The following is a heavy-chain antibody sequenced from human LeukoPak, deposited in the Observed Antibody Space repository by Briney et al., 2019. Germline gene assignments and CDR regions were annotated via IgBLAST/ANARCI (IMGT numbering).Heavy chain of an antibody. V-gene: IGHV4-30-2*01. J-gene: IGHJ3*02. Sequence: PSETLSLTCAVSGGSLSSGGYSWSWIRQPPGKGLEWIGYIYHSGSTYYNPSLKSRVTISVDRSKNQFSLKLSSVTAADTAVYYCARDLTGTTGLGAFDIWGQGTMVTVSS. CDR1: GGSLSSGGYS. D-gene: IGHD1-7*01. CDR2: IYHSGST. CDR3: ARDLTGTTGLGAFDI.